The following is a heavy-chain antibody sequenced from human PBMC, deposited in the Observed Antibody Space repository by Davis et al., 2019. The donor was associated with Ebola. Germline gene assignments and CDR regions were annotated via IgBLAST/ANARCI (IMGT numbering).Heavy chain of an antibody. D-gene: IGHD3-10*02. V-gene: IGHV1-69*13. CDR3: ARVGDYNVRVDY. CDR2: IIPIFGTA. CDR1: GGTFSSYA. Sequence: SVKVSCKASGGTFSSYAISWVRQAPGQGLEWMGGIIPIFGTANYAQKFQGRVTITADESTSTAYMELSSLRSEDTAVYYCARVGDYNVRVDYWGQGTLVTVSS. J-gene: IGHJ4*02.